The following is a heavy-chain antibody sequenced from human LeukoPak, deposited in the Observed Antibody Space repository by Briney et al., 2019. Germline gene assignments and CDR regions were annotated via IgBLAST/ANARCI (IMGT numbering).Heavy chain of an antibody. V-gene: IGHV4-59*01. J-gene: IGHJ4*02. CDR2: IYYSGST. CDR3: ARYYGSGSHLFDY. Sequence: SETLSLTCTVSGGSISRYYWSWIRQPPGKGLEWIGYIYYSGSTNYNPSLKSRVTISVDTSKNQFSLKLSSVTAADTAVYYCARYYGSGSHLFDYWGQGTLVTVSS. D-gene: IGHD3-10*01. CDR1: GGSISRYY.